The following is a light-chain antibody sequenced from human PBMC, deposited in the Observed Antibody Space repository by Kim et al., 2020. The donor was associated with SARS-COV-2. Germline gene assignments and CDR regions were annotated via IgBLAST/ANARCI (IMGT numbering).Light chain of an antibody. CDR3: QQYNNWPPHT. Sequence: VSPGERITLSCRASQSVRSNLAWYQQKPGQPPRLLIYGSSTRATGIPARFSGNGSGTEFTLTISSLQSEDFAIYYCQQYNNWPPHTFGQGTKVEI. V-gene: IGKV3-15*01. CDR1: QSVRSN. J-gene: IGKJ2*01. CDR2: GSS.